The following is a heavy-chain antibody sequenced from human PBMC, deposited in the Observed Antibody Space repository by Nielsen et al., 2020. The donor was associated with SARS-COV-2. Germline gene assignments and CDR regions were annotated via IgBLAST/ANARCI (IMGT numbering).Heavy chain of an antibody. V-gene: IGHV7-4-1*02. D-gene: IGHD2-2*01. CDR2: INTNTGKP. CDR3: ASVVVVVTALVYYYYGMDV. Sequence: WVRQAPGQGREWMGWINTNTGKPTYAQGFIGRFVFSLDSSVSTAYLQISSLQAEDTAVYYCASVVVVVTALVYYYYGMDVWGQGTTVTVSS. J-gene: IGHJ6*02.